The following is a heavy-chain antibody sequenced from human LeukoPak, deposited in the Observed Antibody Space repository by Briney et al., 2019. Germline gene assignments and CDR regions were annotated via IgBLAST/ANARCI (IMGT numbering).Heavy chain of an antibody. J-gene: IGHJ4*02. Sequence: ASVKVSCKASGYTFTSYGISWVRQAPGQGLEWMGWISAYNGNTNYAQKLQGRVTMTTDTSTSTAYMELRRLRSEDMAVYYCARGCGYYDILTGYCAFDYRGQGTLVTVSS. CDR1: GYTFTSYG. CDR2: ISAYNGNT. D-gene: IGHD3-9*01. V-gene: IGHV1-18*03. CDR3: ARGCGYYDILTGYCAFDY.